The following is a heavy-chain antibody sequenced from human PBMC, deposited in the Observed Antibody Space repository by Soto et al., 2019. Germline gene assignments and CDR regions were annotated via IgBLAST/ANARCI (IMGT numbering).Heavy chain of an antibody. D-gene: IGHD3-22*01. CDR1: GGTPSNSA. CDR3: AGGRIVVVGSRAYYGMDV. CDR2: IIPVFGLV. J-gene: IGHJ6*02. V-gene: IGHV1-69*01. Sequence: QVHLLLQSGAEVKKPGSSVKVSCKASGGTPSNSAISWVRQAPGQGLEWMGGIIPVFGLVKYAQNFQGRVTITADESTNTAYMELSRLRPEDTAVYYCAGGRIVVVGSRAYYGMDVWGQGPTVTVSS.